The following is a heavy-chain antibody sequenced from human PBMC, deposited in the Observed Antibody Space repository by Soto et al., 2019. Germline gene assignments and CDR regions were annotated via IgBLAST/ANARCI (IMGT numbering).Heavy chain of an antibody. J-gene: IGHJ5*02. CDR2: IDPSDSYT. CDR3: ARHDAILGDWFDP. CDR1: GYSFTSYW. Sequence: GESLKLSCSGSGYSFTSYWIRWVRQMPGKGLEWMGRIDPSDSYTNYSPSFQGHVTISADKSISTAYLQWSSLKASDTAMYYCARHDAILGDWFDPWGQGTLVTVSS. V-gene: IGHV5-10-1*01. D-gene: IGHD3-16*01.